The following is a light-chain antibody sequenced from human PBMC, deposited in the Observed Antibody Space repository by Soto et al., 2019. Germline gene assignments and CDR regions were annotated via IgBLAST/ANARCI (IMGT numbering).Light chain of an antibody. J-gene: IGLJ3*02. V-gene: IGLV1-44*01. CDR1: SSNIGSNT. CDR2: SNK. Sequence: QSVLTQPPSASGTPGQRVTISCSGRSSNIGSNTVNWYQLLPGTAPKLLIYSNKQRPSGVPARFFASKSGTSASLAISELLSEDEADYYCAAWDASLDGWVFGGGTKLTVL. CDR3: AAWDASLDGWV.